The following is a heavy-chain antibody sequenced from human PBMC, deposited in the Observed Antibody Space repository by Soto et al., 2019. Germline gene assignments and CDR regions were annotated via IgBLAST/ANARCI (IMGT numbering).Heavy chain of an antibody. CDR3: ARHQGSSDYPFDY. V-gene: IGHV5-51*01. CDR2: IYPDDSYT. CDR1: GYSFTSHW. Sequence: GESLKISCKGSGYSFTSHWIGWVRQMPGKGLEWMGIIYPDDSYTNYSPSFQGHVTISADKSVNTAYLQWSNLKASDTAMYYCARHQGSSDYPFDYWGQGTLVTVSS. J-gene: IGHJ4*02. D-gene: IGHD4-17*01.